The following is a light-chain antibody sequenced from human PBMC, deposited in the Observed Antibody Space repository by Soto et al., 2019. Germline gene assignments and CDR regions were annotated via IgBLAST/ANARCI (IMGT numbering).Light chain of an antibody. CDR2: DAS. CDR1: QDISNY. CDR3: QQYDNPPS. V-gene: IGKV1-33*01. J-gene: IGKJ4*01. Sequence: DIQMSQSPSSLSASVGDRVTITCQASQDISNYLNRYQQKPGKAPKLLIYDASNLETGVPSRFSGSGSGTDFTFTISSLQPEDIATYYCQQYDNPPSFGGGTKVEIK.